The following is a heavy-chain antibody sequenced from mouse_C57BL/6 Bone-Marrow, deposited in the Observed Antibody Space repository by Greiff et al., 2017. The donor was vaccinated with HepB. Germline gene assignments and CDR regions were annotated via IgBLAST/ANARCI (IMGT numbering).Heavy chain of an antibody. CDR3: ATYGNSYYYAMDY. CDR2: IWRGGST. CDR1: GFSLTSYG. J-gene: IGHJ4*01. Sequence: QVQLKESGPGLVQPSQSLSITCTVSGFSLTSYGVHWVRQSPGKGLEWLGVIWRGGSTDYNAAFMSRLSITKDNSKSQVFFKMNSLQADDTAIYYCATYGNSYYYAMDYWGQGTSVTVSS. D-gene: IGHD2-1*01. V-gene: IGHV2-5*01.